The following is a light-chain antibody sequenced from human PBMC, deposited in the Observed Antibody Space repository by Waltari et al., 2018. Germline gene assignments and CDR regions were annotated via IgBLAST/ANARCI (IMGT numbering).Light chain of an antibody. CDR3: QQRSSRPFT. J-gene: IGKJ4*01. CDR1: QSVSKY. Sequence: ELVLTQSPATLSLSPGERATLSCKASQSVSKYLAWYQQKPGQAPRLLIYDASNRATGDPARFSGSGSGTDFTLTISSLEPEDFAVYYCQQRSSRPFTFGGGTKVEIK. CDR2: DAS. V-gene: IGKV3-11*01.